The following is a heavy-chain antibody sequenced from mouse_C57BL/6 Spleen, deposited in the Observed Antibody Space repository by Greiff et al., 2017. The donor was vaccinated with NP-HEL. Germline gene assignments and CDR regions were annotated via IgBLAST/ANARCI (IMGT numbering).Heavy chain of an antibody. CDR2: IRSKSNNYAT. CDR3: VGPSDYDGGAWFAY. V-gene: IGHV10-1*01. D-gene: IGHD2-4*01. J-gene: IGHJ3*01. CDR1: GFSFNTYA. Sequence: DVQLVESGGGLVQPKGSLKLSCAASGFSFNTYAMNWVRQAPGKGLEWVARIRSKSNNYATYYAYSVKDRFTISRDNSESKLYMQMYDVKTEDTAMYCCVGPSDYDGGAWFAYWGKGTLVTVSA.